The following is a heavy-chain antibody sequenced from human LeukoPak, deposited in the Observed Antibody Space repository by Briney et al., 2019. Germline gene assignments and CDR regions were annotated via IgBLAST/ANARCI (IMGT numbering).Heavy chain of an antibody. J-gene: IGHJ4*02. D-gene: IGHD3-10*01. CDR3: ARAGGFGELLSYFDY. Sequence: SETLSLTCTVSGGSISSYYWSWIRQPPGKGLEWIGYIYYSGSTNYNPSLKSRVTISVDTSKNQFSLKLSSVTAADTAVYYCARAGGFGELLSYFDYWGQGTLVTVSS. V-gene: IGHV4-59*01. CDR2: IYYSGST. CDR1: GGSISSYY.